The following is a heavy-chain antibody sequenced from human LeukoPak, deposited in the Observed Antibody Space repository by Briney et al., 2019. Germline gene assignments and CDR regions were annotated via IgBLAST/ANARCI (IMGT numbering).Heavy chain of an antibody. CDR1: GFTFSSYE. CDR2: ISGSGSNM. V-gene: IGHV3-48*03. Sequence: GGSLRLSSAASGFTFSSYEMNWVRQAPGKGLEWVSYISGSGSNMYYADSVKGRSTISRDNAKNSLYLQMYSLRAEDTAVYYCARSHLEYCGSTSCYLRSYNFDYWGQGTLVTVSS. D-gene: IGHD2-2*01. J-gene: IGHJ4*02. CDR3: ARSHLEYCGSTSCYLRSYNFDY.